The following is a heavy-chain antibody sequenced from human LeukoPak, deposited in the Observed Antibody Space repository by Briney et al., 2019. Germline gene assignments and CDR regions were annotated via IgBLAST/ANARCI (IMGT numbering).Heavy chain of an antibody. J-gene: IGHJ4*02. Sequence: GGSQRLPRAASGFTFSSYSINWVRQAPGKGLEGVSYISSSSSNIYYADSVKGRFTISRDNAKNSLYLQMNSLRAEDTAVYYCARLGYCSSTSCRGPSFDYWGQGTLVTVSS. CDR1: GFTFSSYS. D-gene: IGHD2-2*01. CDR3: ARLGYCSSTSCRGPSFDY. CDR2: ISSSSSNI. V-gene: IGHV3-48*01.